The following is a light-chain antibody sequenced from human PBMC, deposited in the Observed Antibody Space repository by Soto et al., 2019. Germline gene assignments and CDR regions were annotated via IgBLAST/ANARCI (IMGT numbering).Light chain of an antibody. V-gene: IGLV1-40*01. CDR3: QSYDNSLSGFYV. Sequence: QSVLTQPPSVSGAPGQRVTISCTGSSSNIGTGYDVHWYQQLPGRSPKLLIYGNTKRPSGVPDRFSGSKSGSSASLVITGLQAEDEGDYYCQSYDNSLSGFYVFGTGTKLTVL. CDR1: SSNIGTGYD. J-gene: IGLJ1*01. CDR2: GNT.